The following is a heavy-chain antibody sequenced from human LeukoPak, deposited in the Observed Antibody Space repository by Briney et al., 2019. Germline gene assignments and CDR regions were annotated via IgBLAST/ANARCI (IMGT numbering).Heavy chain of an antibody. D-gene: IGHD2-2*01. J-gene: IGHJ5*02. CDR3: ARDEGYCSSTSCYSPYNWFDP. V-gene: IGHV1-18*01. Sequence: GASVKVSCKASGYSFTSYGTSWVRQAPGQGLEWMGWISAYNGNTNYAQKLQGRVTMTTDTSTSTAYMELRSLRSDDTAVYYCARDEGYCSSTSCYSPYNWFDPWAREPWSPSPQ. CDR1: GYSFTSYG. CDR2: ISAYNGNT.